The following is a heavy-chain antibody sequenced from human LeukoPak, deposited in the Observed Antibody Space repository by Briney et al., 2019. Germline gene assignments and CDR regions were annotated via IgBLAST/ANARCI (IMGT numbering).Heavy chain of an antibody. V-gene: IGHV3-21*01. J-gene: IGHJ4*02. CDR2: ISSSSSYI. CDR3: ARRNSGSYSFDY. CDR1: GFTFSSYG. Sequence: GGSLRLSCAASGFTFSSYGMNWVRQAPGKGLEWVSSISSSSSYIYYADSVKGRFTISRDNAKNSLYLQMNSLRAEDTAVYYCARRNSGSYSFDYWGQGTLVTVSS. D-gene: IGHD1-26*01.